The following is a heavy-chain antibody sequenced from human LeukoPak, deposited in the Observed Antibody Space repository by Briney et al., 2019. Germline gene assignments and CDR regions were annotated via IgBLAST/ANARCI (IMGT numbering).Heavy chain of an antibody. V-gene: IGHV3-21*01. CDR2: ISSSSSYI. J-gene: IGHJ4*02. CDR1: GFSFSSYS. CDR3: ARDYYYDSSGYTFDY. D-gene: IGHD3-22*01. Sequence: GGSLRLSCAASGFSFSSYSMNWVRQAPGKGLEWVSSISSSSSYIYYADSVKGRFTISRDNAKNSLYLQMNSLRAEDTAVYYCARDYYYDSSGYTFDYWGQGTLVTVSS.